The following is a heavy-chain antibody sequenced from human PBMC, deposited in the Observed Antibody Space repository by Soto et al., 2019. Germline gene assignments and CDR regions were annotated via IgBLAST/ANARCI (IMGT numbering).Heavy chain of an antibody. J-gene: IGHJ4*02. D-gene: IGHD5-18*01. V-gene: IGHV3-21*01. Sequence: GGSLRLSCAASGFTFSSYSMNWVRQAPGKGLEWVSSISSSSSYIYYADSVKGRFTISRDNAKNSLYLQMNSLRAEDTAVYYCARPRWIHKYYFDYWGQGTLVTVSS. CDR2: ISSSSSYI. CDR1: GFTFSSYS. CDR3: ARPRWIHKYYFDY.